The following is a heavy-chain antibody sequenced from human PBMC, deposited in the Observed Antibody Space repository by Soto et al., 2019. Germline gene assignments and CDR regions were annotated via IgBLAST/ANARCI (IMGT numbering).Heavy chain of an antibody. CDR2: ISGSGGST. D-gene: IGHD2-15*01. V-gene: IGHV3-23*01. CDR1: GFTFSSYA. J-gene: IGHJ3*02. Sequence: GGSLRLSCAASGFTFSSYAMSWVRQAPGKGLEWVSAISGSGGSTYYADSVKGRFTISRDNSKNTLYLQMNSLRAEDTAVCYCANPGIVVVVAAKAKTDAFDIWGQGTMVTVSS. CDR3: ANPGIVVVVAAKAKTDAFDI.